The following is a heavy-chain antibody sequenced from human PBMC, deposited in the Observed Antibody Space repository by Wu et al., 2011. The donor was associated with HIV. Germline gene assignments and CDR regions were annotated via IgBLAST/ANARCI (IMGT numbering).Heavy chain of an antibody. D-gene: IGHD6-19*01. CDR1: GSTFSSYA. CDR3: ARAPRRPVMAGTYWYFDL. V-gene: IGHV1-69*05. CDR2: IIPIFGTA. Sequence: QVHLVQSGAEVKRPGSSVKVSCKTSGSTFSSYAISWVRQAPGQGLEWMGGIIPIFGTANYAQKFQGRVTITTDESTSTAYMELSSLRSEDTAVYYCARAPRRPVMAGTYWYFDLWGRGTLVTVSS. J-gene: IGHJ2*01.